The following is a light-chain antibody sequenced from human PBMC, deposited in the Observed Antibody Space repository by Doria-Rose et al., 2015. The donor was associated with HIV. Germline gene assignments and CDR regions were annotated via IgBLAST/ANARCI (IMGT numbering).Light chain of an antibody. CDR2: WAS. CDR3: QQYYDAAS. J-gene: IGKJ3*01. Sequence: TQSPESLGMSLGERATLNCKSNQSLLYTSKNYLAWDQQKPGQPPTLLIYWASTRQSEVPARFSGSGSGTDFALAISSLEAEDVAVYYCQQYYDAASFGPGTTVDIK. CDR1: QSLLYTSKNY. V-gene: IGKV4-1*01.